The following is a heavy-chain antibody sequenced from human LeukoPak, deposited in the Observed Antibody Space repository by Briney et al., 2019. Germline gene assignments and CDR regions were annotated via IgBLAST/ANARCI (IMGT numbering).Heavy chain of an antibody. D-gene: IGHD5-12*01. CDR2: FDPEDGET. Sequence: ASVKVSCKVSGYTLTELSMHWVRQAPGKGPEWMGGFDPEDGETIYAQKFQGRVTMTRDTSTSTVYMELSSLRSEDTAVYYCARDPGEMIVATTFDYWGQGTLVTVSS. CDR1: GYTLTELS. CDR3: ARDPGEMIVATTFDY. V-gene: IGHV1-24*01. J-gene: IGHJ4*02.